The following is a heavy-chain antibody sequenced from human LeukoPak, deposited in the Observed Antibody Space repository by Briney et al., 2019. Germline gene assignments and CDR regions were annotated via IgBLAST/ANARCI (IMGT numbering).Heavy chain of an antibody. CDR3: AKPYYDILTGYWPFDY. D-gene: IGHD3-9*01. CDR2: ISGSGGST. Sequence: GGSLRLSCAASGFTFSSYAMSWVRQAPGKGLEWVSAISGSGGSTYYADSVKGRFTLSRDNSKNTLYLQMNSLRAEDTAVYYCAKPYYDILTGYWPFDYWGQGTLVTVSS. J-gene: IGHJ4*02. V-gene: IGHV3-23*01. CDR1: GFTFSSYA.